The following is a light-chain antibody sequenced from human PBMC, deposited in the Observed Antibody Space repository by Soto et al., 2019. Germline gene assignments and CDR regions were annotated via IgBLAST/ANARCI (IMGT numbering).Light chain of an antibody. CDR2: DAS. V-gene: IGKV1-33*01. CDR1: QSISSW. J-gene: IGKJ5*01. CDR3: QQYESLPLT. Sequence: DIQMTQSPSTLSASVGDRVTITCGASQSISSWLAWYQQKPGKAPKLLIYDASDLETGVPSRFSGSGSGTGFTFTISSLQPEDFATYYCQQYESLPLTFGQGTRLEI.